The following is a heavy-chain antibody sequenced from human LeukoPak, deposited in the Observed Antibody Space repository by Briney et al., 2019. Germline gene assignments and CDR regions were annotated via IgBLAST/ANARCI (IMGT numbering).Heavy chain of an antibody. Sequence: GGSLRPSCAASGFTFSSYSMKWVRQAPGKGLEWVSYISSSSSTIYYADSVKGRFTISRDNAKTSLYLQMNSLRAEDTAVYYCEREPFYNYYYYGMDVWGQGTTVTVSS. CDR1: GFTFSSYS. CDR3: EREPFYNYYYYGMDV. D-gene: IGHD2/OR15-2a*01. CDR2: ISSSSSTI. J-gene: IGHJ6*02. V-gene: IGHV3-48*01.